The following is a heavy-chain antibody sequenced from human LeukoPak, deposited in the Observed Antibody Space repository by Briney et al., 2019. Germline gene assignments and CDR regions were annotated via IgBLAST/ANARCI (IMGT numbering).Heavy chain of an antibody. V-gene: IGHV1-18*01. CDR1: VYTFTDYG. CDR2: ISAYDGKT. Sequence: ASVKVSCKASVYTFTDYGVSWVRQAPGQGLEWMGWISAYDGKTKFDPKVQDRVTLTIDTSATTAFMDLRSLRFDDKAVYYCVRSSGRYSNLWGQGTLVIVSS. CDR3: VRSSGRYSNL. D-gene: IGHD1-26*01. J-gene: IGHJ5*02.